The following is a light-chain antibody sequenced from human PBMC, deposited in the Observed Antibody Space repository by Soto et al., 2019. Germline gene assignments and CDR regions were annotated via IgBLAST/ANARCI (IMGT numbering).Light chain of an antibody. CDR3: LLSYNGPYV. Sequence: QAVLTQEPSLTVSPGGTVTFTCGSSTGAVTNGHYPYWFQQKPGQAPRTLIYDTTNRHSWTPARFSGSLLGGKAALTLSGAQPEDEAEYYCLLSYNGPYVFGTGTKVTVL. V-gene: IGLV7-46*01. CDR2: DTT. J-gene: IGLJ1*01. CDR1: TGAVTNGHY.